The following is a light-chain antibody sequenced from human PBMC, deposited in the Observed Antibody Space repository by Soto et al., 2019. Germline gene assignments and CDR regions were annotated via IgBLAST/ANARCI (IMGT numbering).Light chain of an antibody. CDR3: QQYNSYSWT. CDR2: KAS. V-gene: IGKV1-5*03. Sequence: DIQMTQSPSTLSASVGDRVTITCRASQSISSWLAWFQQKPGKAPKLLIYKASSLESGGLSRFSGSGSGTEFTLTISSLQPDDFATDSCQQYNSYSWTFGQGTKVEIK. CDR1: QSISSW. J-gene: IGKJ1*01.